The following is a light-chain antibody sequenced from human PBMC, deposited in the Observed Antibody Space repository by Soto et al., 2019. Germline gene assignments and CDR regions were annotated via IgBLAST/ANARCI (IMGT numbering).Light chain of an antibody. V-gene: IGLV2-14*01. CDR2: EVS. Sequence: QSVLTQPASVSGSPGQSITISCTGTSSDVGGYKYVSWYQQHPDKAPKLIIFEVSNRPSGISSRFSGSKSGNTASLTISGLQAEDEADYYCQSYDSSLSGNYVFGTGTKLTVL. CDR3: QSYDSSLSGNYV. CDR1: SSDVGGYKY. J-gene: IGLJ1*01.